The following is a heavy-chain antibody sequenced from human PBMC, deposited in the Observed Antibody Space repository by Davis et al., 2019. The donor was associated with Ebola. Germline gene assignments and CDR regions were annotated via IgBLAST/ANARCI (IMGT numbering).Heavy chain of an antibody. CDR1: GYTFTSYG. Sequence: AASVKVSCKASGYTFTSYGISWVRQATGQGLEWMGWMNPNSGNTGYAQKFQGRVTMTRNTSISTAYMELSSLRSEDTAVYYCARGRFLEWLFAGGYWGQGTLVTVSS. D-gene: IGHD3-3*01. CDR3: ARGRFLEWLFAGGY. V-gene: IGHV1-8*02. CDR2: MNPNSGNT. J-gene: IGHJ4*02.